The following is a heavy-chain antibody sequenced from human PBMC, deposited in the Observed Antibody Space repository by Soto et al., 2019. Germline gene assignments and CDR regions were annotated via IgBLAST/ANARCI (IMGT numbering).Heavy chain of an antibody. CDR2: IWYDGSNK. CDR3: AGGPQIKWELDY. J-gene: IGHJ4*02. D-gene: IGHD1-26*01. CDR1: GFTFSSYG. Sequence: GSLRLSCAASGFTFSSYGMHWVRQAPGKGLEWVAVIWYDGSNKYYADSVKGRFTISRDNSKNTLYLQMNSLRAEDTAVYYCAGGPQIKWELDYWGQGTLVTVSS. V-gene: IGHV3-33*01.